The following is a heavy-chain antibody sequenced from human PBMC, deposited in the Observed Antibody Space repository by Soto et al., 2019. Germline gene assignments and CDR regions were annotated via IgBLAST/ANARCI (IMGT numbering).Heavy chain of an antibody. Sequence: PTQTQPITCDISGDSVSRYRAASNWIRKSPSRGLEWLGRTYYRSKWYNDYAVSVNSGIAISPDTSKNQLSLQLNSVTPEHTAVYYCARDEGGLVPLYNWFAPRGQGTLVTVSS. CDR1: GDSVSRYRAA. J-gene: IGHJ5*02. V-gene: IGHV6-1*01. CDR2: TYYRSKWYN. CDR3: ARDEGGLVPLYNWFAP. D-gene: IGHD6-19*01.